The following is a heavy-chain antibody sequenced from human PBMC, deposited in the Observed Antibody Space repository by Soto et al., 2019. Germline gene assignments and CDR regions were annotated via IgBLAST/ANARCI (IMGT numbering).Heavy chain of an antibody. CDR2: IDPSDSYT. CDR1: GYSFTSYW. CDR3: ASMCSSTICYADHYYYYGIDV. J-gene: IGHJ6*02. D-gene: IGHD2-2*01. V-gene: IGHV5-10-1*01. Sequence: PGESLQISCKGSGYSFTSYWISWVRQMPGKGLEWMGRIDPSDSYTNYSPSFQGHVTISADKSISTAYLQWSSLKASDTAMYYCASMCSSTICYADHYYYYGIDVRAQRTTVTGSS.